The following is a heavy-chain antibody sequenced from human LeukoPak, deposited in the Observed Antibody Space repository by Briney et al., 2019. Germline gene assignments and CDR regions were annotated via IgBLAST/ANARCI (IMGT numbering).Heavy chain of an antibody. D-gene: IGHD3-10*01. CDR1: GGSVSSGSYY. Sequence: SETLSLTCTVSGGSVSSGSYYWSWIRQPPGKGLEWIGYIYYSGSTNYNPSLRSRVTISVDTSQNQLSLKLSSVTAADTAVYYCASDDYYGSGSYHYWGQGTLVTVSS. CDR3: ASDDYYGSGSYHY. V-gene: IGHV4-61*01. J-gene: IGHJ4*02. CDR2: IYYSGST.